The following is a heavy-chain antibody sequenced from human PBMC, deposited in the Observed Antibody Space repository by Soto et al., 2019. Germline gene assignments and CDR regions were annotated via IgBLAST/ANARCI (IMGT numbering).Heavy chain of an antibody. CDR1: GYTFTSYA. Sequence: QVQLVQSGAEVKKPGASVKVSCKASGYTFTSYAMHWVRQAPGQRLEWMGWINAGNGNTKYSQKFQGRVTITRDTYASTAYMELRSLRSEDTAVYYCARDLMSDDSGDHDAFDIWGQGTMVTVSS. D-gene: IGHD4-17*01. CDR2: INAGNGNT. CDR3: ARDLMSDDSGDHDAFDI. J-gene: IGHJ3*02. V-gene: IGHV1-3*01.